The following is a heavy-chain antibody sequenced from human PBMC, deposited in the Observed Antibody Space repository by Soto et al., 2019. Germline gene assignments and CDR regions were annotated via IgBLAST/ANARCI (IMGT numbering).Heavy chain of an antibody. D-gene: IGHD6-25*01. Sequence: QVQLQPSGPGLVKPSQTLSLTCAVSGDGVFTNSAAAWNWIRQSPSRGLEWLGRTFYRSEWYNDYASSVKGRININPATARNQFSLQLHSVTPEDTAVYYCARDLGGYMDVWGQGTTVTVSS. CDR1: GDGVFTNSAAA. CDR3: ARDLGGYMDV. V-gene: IGHV6-1*01. CDR2: TFYRSEWYN. J-gene: IGHJ6*02.